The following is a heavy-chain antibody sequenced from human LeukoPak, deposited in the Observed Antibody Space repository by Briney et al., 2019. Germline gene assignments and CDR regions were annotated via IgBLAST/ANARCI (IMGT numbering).Heavy chain of an antibody. J-gene: IGHJ6*02. D-gene: IGHD1-26*01. V-gene: IGHV4-39*07. CDR1: GGSTSRSSHY. CDR2: IYYSGRP. Sequence: PSETLSLTCNVSGGSTSRSSHYWGWIRQPPGKGLEWIGSIYYSGRPYYNPALKSRVTMSVDTSKNLFSLKVSSVTAADTAVYYCARGRSNYYGMDVWGQGTTVTVSS. CDR3: ARGRSNYYGMDV.